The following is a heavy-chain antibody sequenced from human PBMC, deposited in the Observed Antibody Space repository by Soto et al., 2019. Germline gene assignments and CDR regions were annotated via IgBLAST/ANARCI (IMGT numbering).Heavy chain of an antibody. D-gene: IGHD6-19*01. CDR3: ARARGKYSSGDAHYFQH. CDR1: GGSISSYY. V-gene: IGHV4-59*01. Sequence: PSETLSLTCTVSGGSISSYYWSWIRQPPEKGLEWIGYMYDNGGTNYNPSLKSRVTISVDTSKNQFSLTLSSVTAADTAVYYCARARGKYSSGDAHYFQHWGQGTLVTVSS. J-gene: IGHJ1*01. CDR2: MYDNGGT.